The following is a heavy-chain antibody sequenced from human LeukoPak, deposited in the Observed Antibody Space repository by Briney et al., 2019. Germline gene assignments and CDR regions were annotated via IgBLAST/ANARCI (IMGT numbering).Heavy chain of an antibody. V-gene: IGHV3-20*04. J-gene: IGHJ4*02. D-gene: IGHD1-7*01. CDR2: INWNGGST. CDR3: ARAGLYNWNYEGTAYFDY. Sequence: GGSLRLSCTASGFTFDDYGMSWVRQAPGKGLKWVSGINWNGGSTGYADSVKGRFTIFRDSAKNSLYLQMNSLRAEDTALYYCARAGLYNWNYEGTAYFDYWGQGTLVTVSS. CDR1: GFTFDDYG.